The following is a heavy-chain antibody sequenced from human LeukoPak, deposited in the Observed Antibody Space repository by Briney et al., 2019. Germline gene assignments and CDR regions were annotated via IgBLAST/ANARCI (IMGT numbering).Heavy chain of an antibody. CDR1: GFSFSNYA. CDR3: ASRTNSGPPF. CDR2: ITGSGDST. J-gene: IGHJ1*01. V-gene: IGHV3-23*01. Sequence: GGSLRLSCAASGFSFSNYAMTWVRQAPGKGLEWVSTITGSGDSTNYADSVKGRFTISRDNSKNTMSLQMNSLRREDTAVYYCASRTNSGPPFWGQGTLVTVSS. D-gene: IGHD3-10*01.